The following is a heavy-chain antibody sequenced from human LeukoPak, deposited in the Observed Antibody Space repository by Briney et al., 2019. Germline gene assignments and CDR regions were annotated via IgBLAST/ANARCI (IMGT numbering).Heavy chain of an antibody. CDR3: AGARLQDYTRSYYFDY. CDR2: IYYIGNT. J-gene: IGHJ4*02. V-gene: IGHV4-59*08. CDR1: GGSISGYY. Sequence: PSETLSLTCTVSGGSISGYYWSWIRQPPGKGLEWIGFIYYIGNTNYNPSLKSRVSISVDTSQNQFSLKLSSVTAADTAVYYCAGARLQDYTRSYYFDYWGQGTLVTVSS. D-gene: IGHD4-11*01.